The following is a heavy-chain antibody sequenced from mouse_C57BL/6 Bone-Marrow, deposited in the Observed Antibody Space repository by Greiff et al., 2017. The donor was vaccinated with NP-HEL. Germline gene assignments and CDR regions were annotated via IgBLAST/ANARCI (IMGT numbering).Heavy chain of an antibody. V-gene: IGHV1-54*01. CDR2: INPGSGGT. J-gene: IGHJ3*01. Sequence: LQESGAELVRPGTSVKVSCKASGYAFTNYLIEWVKQRPGQGLEWIGVINPGSGGTNYNEKFKGKATLTADKSSSTAYMQLSSLTSEDSAVYFCAREGRARLRLLFAYWGQGTLVTVSA. D-gene: IGHD2-2*01. CDR1: GYAFTNYL. CDR3: AREGRARLRLLFAY.